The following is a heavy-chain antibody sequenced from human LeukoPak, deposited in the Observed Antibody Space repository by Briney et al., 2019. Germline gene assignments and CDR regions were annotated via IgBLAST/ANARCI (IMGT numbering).Heavy chain of an antibody. CDR1: GYTSTSYG. CDR3: ARVSQITMIVVANDY. D-gene: IGHD3-22*01. CDR2: ISAYNGNT. Sequence: ASVKVSCKASGYTSTSYGISWVRQAPGQGLEWMGWISAYNGNTNYAQKLQGRVTMTTDTSTSTAYMELRSLRSDDTAVYYCARVSQITMIVVANDYWGQGTLVTVSS. J-gene: IGHJ4*02. V-gene: IGHV1-18*01.